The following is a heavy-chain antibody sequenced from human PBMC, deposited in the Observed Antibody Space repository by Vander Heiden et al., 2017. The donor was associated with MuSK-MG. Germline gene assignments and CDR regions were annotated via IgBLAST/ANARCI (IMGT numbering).Heavy chain of an antibody. CDR1: GGSFSGYY. Sequence: QVQLQQWGAGLLKPSETLSLTCAVYGGSFSGYYWSWIRQPPGKGLEWIGEINHSGSTNYNPSLKSRVTISVDTSKNQFSLKLSSVTAADTAVYYCARERLVLRYFYDAFDIWGQGTMVTDSS. CDR2: INHSGST. D-gene: IGHD3-9*01. J-gene: IGHJ3*02. CDR3: ARERLVLRYFYDAFDI. V-gene: IGHV4-34*01.